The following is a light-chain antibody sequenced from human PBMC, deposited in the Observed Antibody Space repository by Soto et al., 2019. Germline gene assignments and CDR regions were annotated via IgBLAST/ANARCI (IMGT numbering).Light chain of an antibody. J-gene: IGKJ1*01. Sequence: DIQMNQSASAVSASIEDRVTITCRASQSISSWLAWYQRKPGKAPKLLIYKASNLESGVPSRFSGSGSGTEFTLTISSLQADDFATYYCQHYNSYSEAFGQGTKVDI. CDR3: QHYNSYSEA. CDR1: QSISSW. CDR2: KAS. V-gene: IGKV1-5*03.